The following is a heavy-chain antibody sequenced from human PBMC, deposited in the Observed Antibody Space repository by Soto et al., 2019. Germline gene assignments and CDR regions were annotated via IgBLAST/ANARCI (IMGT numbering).Heavy chain of an antibody. CDR1: GGSFSGYY. CDR2: IKHSGST. V-gene: IGHV4-34*01. D-gene: IGHD5-18*01. Sequence: QVQLQQWGAGLLNPSETLSLTCAVYGGSFSGYYWSWIRQPRGKGLEWIGEIKHSGSTNYNPSLKSRVTISVDTSKNQFSLKLSSVTAADTAVYYCASGDTMTIDPCGQGTLVTVSS. J-gene: IGHJ5*02. CDR3: ASGDTMTIDP.